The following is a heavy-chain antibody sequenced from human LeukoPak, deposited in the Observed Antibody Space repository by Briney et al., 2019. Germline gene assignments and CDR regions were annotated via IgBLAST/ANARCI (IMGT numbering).Heavy chain of an antibody. J-gene: IGHJ4*02. Sequence: GAVNVSFKASVYTFTRYDINGVRQAAGQGVEWMGWINPNRGNTRYAQKFRGRGTMTRKTSTSTAYMELRTLRSEDTAMYYCARGPRYDYVWGSYRDYWGQGNLVTVSS. CDR2: INPNRGNT. CDR3: ARGPRYDYVWGSYRDY. CDR1: VYTFTRYD. V-gene: IGHV1-8*01. D-gene: IGHD3-16*02.